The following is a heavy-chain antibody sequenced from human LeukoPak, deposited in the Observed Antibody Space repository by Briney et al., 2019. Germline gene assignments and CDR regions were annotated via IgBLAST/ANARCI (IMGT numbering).Heavy chain of an antibody. Sequence: GGSLRLSCAASGFTFSSYEMNWVRQAPGKGLEWVSYISSSGSTIYYADSVKGRFTISRDNAKNSLYLQMNSLRAEDTAVYYCARVGYYYYYMDVWGKGTTVTVS. V-gene: IGHV3-48*03. CDR2: ISSSGSTI. CDR1: GFTFSSYE. J-gene: IGHJ6*03. CDR3: ARVGYYYYYMDV.